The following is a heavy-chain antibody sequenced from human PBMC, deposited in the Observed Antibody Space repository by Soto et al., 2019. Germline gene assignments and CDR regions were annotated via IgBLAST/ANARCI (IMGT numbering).Heavy chain of an antibody. V-gene: IGHV1-18*01. CDR1: GYTFTSYG. J-gene: IGHJ5*02. Sequence: RASVKVSCKASGYTFTSYGISWVRQAPGQGLEWMGWISAYNGNTNYAQKLQGRVTMTTDTSTSTAYMELRSLRSDDTAVYYCARDTSITIFGVVPYYRFDPWGQGTLVTVS. CDR3: ARDTSITIFGVVPYYRFDP. D-gene: IGHD3-3*01. CDR2: ISAYNGNT.